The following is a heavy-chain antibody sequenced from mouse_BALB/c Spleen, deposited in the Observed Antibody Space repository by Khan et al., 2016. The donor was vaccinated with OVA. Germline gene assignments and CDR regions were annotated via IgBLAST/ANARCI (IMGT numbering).Heavy chain of an antibody. J-gene: IGHJ4*01. D-gene: IGHD1-3*01. CDR3: ARDASRYNYAMDY. CDR2: ISYSGST. Sequence: EVQLQESGPGLVKPSQSLSLTCTVTGYSITSDYAWNWIRQFPGNKLEWMGYISYSGSTNYNPALKSRISITRATSKNQFFLQVNTVTTEDTATYYCARDASRYNYAMDYWGQGTSVTVSS. V-gene: IGHV3-2*02. CDR1: GYSITSDYA.